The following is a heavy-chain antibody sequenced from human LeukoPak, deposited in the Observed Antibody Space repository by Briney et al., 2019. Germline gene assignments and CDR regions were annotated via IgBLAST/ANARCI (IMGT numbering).Heavy chain of an antibody. V-gene: IGHV6-1*01. Sequence: SQTLSLTCAISGDRVSSNSVTWNRIGQSPSRGLEWLGRTYYRSTWYNDYAVSVRGRITVNPDTSKNQFSLHLNSVTPEDTAVYYCARRLTQYDCFDPWGQGILVTVSS. J-gene: IGHJ5*02. CDR2: TYYRSTWYN. CDR3: ARRLTQYDCFDP. CDR1: GDRVSSNSVT. D-gene: IGHD2-2*01.